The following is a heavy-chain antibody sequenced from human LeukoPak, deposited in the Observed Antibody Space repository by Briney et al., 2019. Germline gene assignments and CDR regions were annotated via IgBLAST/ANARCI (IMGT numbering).Heavy chain of an antibody. CDR3: AKRGVVIRVILVGFHKEAYYFDS. CDR2: ISGSGGGT. Sequence: GGSLRLSCAVSGITLSNYGMSWVRQAPGKGLEWVAGISGSGGGTNYADSVKGRFTISRDNSKNTLYLQMNSLRAEDTAVYFCAKRGVVIRVILVGFHKEAYYFDSWGQGALVTVSS. J-gene: IGHJ4*02. V-gene: IGHV3-23*01. D-gene: IGHD3-22*01. CDR1: GITLSNYG.